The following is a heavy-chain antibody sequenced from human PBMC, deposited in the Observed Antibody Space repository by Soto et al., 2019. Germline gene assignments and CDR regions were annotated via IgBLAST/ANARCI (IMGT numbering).Heavy chain of an antibody. CDR2: INHSGNT. D-gene: IGHD4-17*01. CDR1: GYSINSGYY. J-gene: IGHJ4*02. Sequence: SETLSLTCGVSGYSINSGYYWAWIRQSPGKGLEWIGSINHSGNTYYNPSLRSRLTISVDTSKNQLSLKLSSVTAADTAVYYCARSGDYYGAYIDYWGQGTLVTVSS. CDR3: ARSGDYYGAYIDY. V-gene: IGHV4-38-2*01.